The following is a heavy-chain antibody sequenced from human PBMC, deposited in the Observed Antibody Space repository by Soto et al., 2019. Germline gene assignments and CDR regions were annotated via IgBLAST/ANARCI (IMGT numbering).Heavy chain of an antibody. CDR2: IWYDGSNK. Sequence: QVQLVESGGGVVQPGRSLRLSCAASGFTFSSYGIHWVGQAPGKGLEWVAVIWYDGSNKYYADSVKGRFTISRDNSKNTLYLQMDSLRVEDTAVYYCARDDYGMDVWGQGTTVTVSS. V-gene: IGHV3-33*01. J-gene: IGHJ6*02. CDR1: GFTFSSYG. CDR3: ARDDYGMDV.